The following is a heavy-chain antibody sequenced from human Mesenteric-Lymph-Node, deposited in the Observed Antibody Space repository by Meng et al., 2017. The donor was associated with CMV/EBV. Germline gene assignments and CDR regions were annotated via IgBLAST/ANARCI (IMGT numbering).Heavy chain of an antibody. CDR1: GDNIKNYI. V-gene: IGHV1-69*02. D-gene: IGHD4-17*01. CDR2: TIAVLGIE. Sequence: SVPVSCRASGDNIKNYIINWVRQAPGQGLEWMGRTIAVLGIEDYAQKFQGRVTITADKSTSTFYMQLSSLRSEDTAIYYCASGAAFDPWGQGTLVTVSS. CDR3: ASGAAFDP. J-gene: IGHJ5*02.